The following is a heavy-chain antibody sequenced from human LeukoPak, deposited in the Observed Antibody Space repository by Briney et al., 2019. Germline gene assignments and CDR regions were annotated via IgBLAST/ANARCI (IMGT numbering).Heavy chain of an antibody. D-gene: IGHD6-19*01. CDR2: IYSGGST. V-gene: IGHV3-53*01. CDR3: ARESKESQWLPSYYFDY. CDR1: GFTVSSNY. Sequence: RTGGSLRLSCAASGFTVSSNYMSWVRQAPGKGLEWVSVIYSGGSTYYADSVKGRFTISRDNSKNTLYLQMNSLRAEDTAVYYCARESKESQWLPSYYFDYWGQGTLVTVSS. J-gene: IGHJ4*02.